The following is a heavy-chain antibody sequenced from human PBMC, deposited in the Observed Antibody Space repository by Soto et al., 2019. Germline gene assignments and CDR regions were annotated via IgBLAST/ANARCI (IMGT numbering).Heavy chain of an antibody. D-gene: IGHD2-15*01. V-gene: IGHV3-11*01. CDR2: ISSSGSTI. J-gene: IGHJ6*02. Sequence: QVQLVESGGGLVKPGGSLRLSCAASGFTFSDYYMTWVRQAPGKGLEWISYISSSGSTIFYAPSVKGRFTISRDNAKNSLDLQMDRLRTEDTAVYFCARGGYCSGGRCLWKSTGMDVWGRGTTVTVSS. CDR3: ARGGYCSGGRCLWKSTGMDV. CDR1: GFTFSDYY.